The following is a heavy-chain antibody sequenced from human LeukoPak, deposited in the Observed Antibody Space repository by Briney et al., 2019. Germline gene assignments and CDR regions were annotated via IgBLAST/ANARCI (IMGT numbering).Heavy chain of an antibody. D-gene: IGHD6-19*01. CDR2: IYHSGST. CDR3: ARSQYSSGWYWFDP. Sequence: SETLSLTCTVSGYSISSGYYWGWIRQPPGKGLEWIGSIYHSGSTYYNPSLKSRLTISVDTSKNQSSLKLSSVTAADTAVYYCARSQYSSGWYWFDPWGQGTLVTVSS. V-gene: IGHV4-38-2*02. J-gene: IGHJ5*02. CDR1: GYSISSGYY.